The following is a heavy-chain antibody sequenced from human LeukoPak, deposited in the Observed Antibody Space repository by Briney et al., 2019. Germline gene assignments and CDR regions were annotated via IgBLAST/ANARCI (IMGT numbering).Heavy chain of an antibody. CDR3: ARDTRATTSRGSRAFDY. CDR1: GFTFSSYS. V-gene: IGHV3-21*01. CDR2: ISSSSSYI. J-gene: IGHJ4*02. D-gene: IGHD1-26*01. Sequence: GGSLRLSCAASGFTFSSYSMNWVRQAPGKGLEWVSSISSSSSYIYYADSVKGRFTISRDNAKNSLYLQMNSLRAEDTAVYYCARDTRATTSRGSRAFDYWGQGTLVTVSS.